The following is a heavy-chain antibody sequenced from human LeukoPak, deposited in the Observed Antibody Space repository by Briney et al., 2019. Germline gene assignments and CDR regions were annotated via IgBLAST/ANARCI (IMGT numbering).Heavy chain of an antibody. CDR3: ARDQALYLLWDY. V-gene: IGHV3-33*01. Sequence: GRSLRPSCAASGFTFSNYGMHWVRQAPGKGLEWLAAIFYDGSKEHYADTVKGRFTISRDNSKNTLYLQVNSLTADDTAVYYCARDQALYLLWDYWGQGTLVTVSS. D-gene: IGHD3-9*01. CDR2: IFYDGSKE. CDR1: GFTFSNYG. J-gene: IGHJ4*02.